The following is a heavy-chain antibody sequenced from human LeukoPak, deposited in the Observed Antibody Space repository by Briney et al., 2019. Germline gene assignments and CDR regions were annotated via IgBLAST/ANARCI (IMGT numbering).Heavy chain of an antibody. V-gene: IGHV4-59*08. J-gene: IGHJ4*02. CDR1: VGSIRNYY. Sequence: SETLSLTCTVTVGSIRNYYGSWIRQPPGKGVEWIGYIYDSGYTNYNPPLKSRVTISVDTSKNQFSLWLTSETAAATAVYYCARHAYGTENWGQGTLVSVSS. CDR2: IYDSGYT. D-gene: IGHD1-14*01. CDR3: ARHAYGTEN.